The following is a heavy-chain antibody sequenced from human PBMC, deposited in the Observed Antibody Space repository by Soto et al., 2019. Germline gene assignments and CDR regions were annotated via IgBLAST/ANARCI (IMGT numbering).Heavy chain of an antibody. J-gene: IGHJ4*02. CDR1: GFTFSNAW. CDR2: IKSKTDGGTT. CDR3: TTGIVVLTAGLDD. V-gene: IGHV3-15*07. Sequence: GGSLRLSCAASGFTFSNAWMNWVRQAPGKGLEWVGRIKSKTDGGTTDYAAPVKGRFTISRDDSKNTLYLQMNSLKTEDTAVYYCTTGIVVLTAGLDDWGQGTLVNVAS. D-gene: IGHD2-21*02.